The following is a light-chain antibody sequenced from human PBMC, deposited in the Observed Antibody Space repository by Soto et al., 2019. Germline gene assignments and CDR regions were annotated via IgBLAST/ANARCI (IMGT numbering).Light chain of an antibody. V-gene: IGLV1-40*01. CDR3: QSYDSSLSGFVV. CDR1: TSNIGAGYD. Sequence: QPVLTQPPSVSGAPGQRVTISCTGGTSNIGAGYDVHWYQQLPGTVPKLLMYDNNNRPSGVPDRFSGSKSGTSASLAITGLQAEDEADYYCQSYDSSLSGFVVFGGGTKVTVL. CDR2: DNN. J-gene: IGLJ2*01.